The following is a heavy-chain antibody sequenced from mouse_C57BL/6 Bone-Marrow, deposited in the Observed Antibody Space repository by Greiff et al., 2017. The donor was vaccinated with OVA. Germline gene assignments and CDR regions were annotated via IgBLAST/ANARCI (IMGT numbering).Heavy chain of an antibody. D-gene: IGHD1-1*02. J-gene: IGHJ4*01. CDR2: INPYNGGT. Sequence: EVQLQQSGPVLVKPGASVKMSCKASGYTFTDYYMNWVKQSHGKSLEWIGVINPYNGGTSYNQKFKGKATLTVDKSSSTAYMELNSLTSEDSAVYYCAKGRNYVYAMDYWGQGTSVTVSS. CDR3: AKGRNYVYAMDY. CDR1: GYTFTDYY. V-gene: IGHV1-19*01.